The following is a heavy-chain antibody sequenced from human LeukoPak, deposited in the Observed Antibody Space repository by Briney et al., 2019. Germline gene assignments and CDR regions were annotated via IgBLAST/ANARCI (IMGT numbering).Heavy chain of an antibody. V-gene: IGHV3-53*01. J-gene: IGHJ4*02. D-gene: IGHD3-3*01. CDR3: ARSARLMKGVVEVTALDD. Sequence: GGSLRLSCAASGFTVSSNYMSWVRQAPGKGLEWVSVIYSGGSTYYADSVKGRFTIARDNAKNSVYLEMNSLRADDTAVYYCARSARLMKGVVEVTALDDWGQGTLVTVSS. CDR1: GFTVSSNY. CDR2: IYSGGST.